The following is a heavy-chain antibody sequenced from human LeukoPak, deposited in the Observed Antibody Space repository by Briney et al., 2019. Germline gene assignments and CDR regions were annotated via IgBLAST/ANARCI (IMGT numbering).Heavy chain of an antibody. V-gene: IGHV3-21*01. CDR1: GFTFSSYS. D-gene: IGHD4-23*01. Sequence: GGSLRLSCAASGFTFSSYSMNWVRQAPGKGLEWVSSISSSSSHIYYADSVKGRFTISRDNGKNSLYLQMNSLRAEDTALYHCARVMADYGGKGNDAFDIWGQGTMVTVSS. CDR2: ISSSSSHI. CDR3: ARVMADYGGKGNDAFDI. J-gene: IGHJ3*02.